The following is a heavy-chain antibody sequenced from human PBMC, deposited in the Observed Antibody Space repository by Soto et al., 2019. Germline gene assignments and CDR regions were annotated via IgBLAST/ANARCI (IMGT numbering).Heavy chain of an antibody. Sequence: GASVKGSCKASGYTFTSYDINWVRQATGQGLEWMGWMNPNSGNTGYAQKFQGRVTMTRNTSISTAYMELSSLRSEDTAVYYCARARLHRSSWSAGYNRFDPSAQGTVVTGPS. V-gene: IGHV1-8*01. J-gene: IGHJ5*02. CDR2: MNPNSGNT. D-gene: IGHD6-13*01. CDR3: ARARLHRSSWSAGYNRFDP. CDR1: GYTFTSYD.